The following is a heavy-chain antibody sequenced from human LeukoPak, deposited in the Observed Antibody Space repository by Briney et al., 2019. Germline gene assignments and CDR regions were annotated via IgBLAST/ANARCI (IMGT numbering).Heavy chain of an antibody. D-gene: IGHD6-13*01. J-gene: IGHJ4*02. CDR3: ARGVYIAAAQYGY. CDR1: GGSISSYY. CDR2: IYYSGTT. Sequence: SETLSLTCTVSGGSISSYYWRWLRQPPGQGLEWIGYIYYSGTTNYNPSLKSLVTISVDTSKNQSSLKLSSVTAADTAVYYCARGVYIAAAQYGYWGQGTLVTVS. V-gene: IGHV4-59*01.